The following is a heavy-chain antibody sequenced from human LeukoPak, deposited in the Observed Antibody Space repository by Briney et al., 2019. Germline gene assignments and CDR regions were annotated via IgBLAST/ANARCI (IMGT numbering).Heavy chain of an antibody. J-gene: IGHJ4*02. CDR3: ARSYYDFLTGYYLAY. CDR1: GDSISSYY. V-gene: IGHV4-4*09. CDR2: IYTSGTT. Sequence: SETLSLTCNVSGDSISSYYWSWLRQPPGEGLEWIGYIYTSGTTSYNPSLKSRVTISVDTSKNQFSLRLSSVTAADTAVYYCARSYYDFLTGYYLAYWGQGTLVTVSS. D-gene: IGHD3-9*01.